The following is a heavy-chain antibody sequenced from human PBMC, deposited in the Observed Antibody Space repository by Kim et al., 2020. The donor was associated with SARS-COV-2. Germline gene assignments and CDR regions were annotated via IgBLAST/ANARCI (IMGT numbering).Heavy chain of an antibody. D-gene: IGHD3-22*01. CDR3: AKVFTWFDP. CDR2: INTDGADT. J-gene: IGHJ5*02. V-gene: IGHV3-74*03. Sequence: GGSLRLSCVASGFTFSNFWMHWVRQAPGKGLEWVSRINTDGADTTYADSVKGRFIISRDNEKNTLYLQMNSLTAEDTAIYFCAKVFTWFDPWGQGTLVAVSS. CDR1: GFTFSNFW.